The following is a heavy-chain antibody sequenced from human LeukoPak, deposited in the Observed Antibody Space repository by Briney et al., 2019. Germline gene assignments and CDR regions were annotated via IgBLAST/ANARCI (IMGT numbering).Heavy chain of an antibody. V-gene: IGHV3-21*01. D-gene: IGHD2-2*01. CDR3: ARFRSTSAEPYYYGMDV. CDR2: ISSSSSYI. Sequence: GGSLRLSCAASGFTFSSYSMNWVRQAPGKGLEWVSSISSSSSYIYYADSVKGRFTISRDNAKNSLYLQMNSLRAEDTAVYYCARFRSTSAEPYYYGMDVWGQGTTVTVSS. J-gene: IGHJ6*02. CDR1: GFTFSSYS.